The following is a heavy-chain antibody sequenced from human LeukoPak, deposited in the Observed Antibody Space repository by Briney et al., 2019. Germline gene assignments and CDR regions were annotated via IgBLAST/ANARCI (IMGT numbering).Heavy chain of an antibody. J-gene: IGHJ4*02. CDR2: ITDSGENT. Sequence: QPGGSLRLSCAASGFTFSIYAMSWVRQAPGKGLEWVSSITDSGENTYYADSVKGRFTISRDNSRNTLFLQMNSLSAEDTAVYYCAKEIGSRTYYRTDYWGQGTLVTVSS. V-gene: IGHV3-23*01. CDR3: AKEIGSRTYYRTDY. D-gene: IGHD3-10*01. CDR1: GFTFSIYA.